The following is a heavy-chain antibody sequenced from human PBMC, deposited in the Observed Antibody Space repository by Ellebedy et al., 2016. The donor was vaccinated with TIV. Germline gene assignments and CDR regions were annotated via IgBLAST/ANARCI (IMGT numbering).Heavy chain of an antibody. Sequence: SETLSLTXSVSGGSVIRNGQYCTWVRQPPGKGLEWIGGLYYSGSTWYNPSLKSRVTISVDTSKNVFSLRLRSVTAADTAVYYCATSAAIDAFDIWGQGTMVTVPS. CDR1: GGSVIRNGQY. D-gene: IGHD6-25*01. V-gene: IGHV4-39*02. CDR3: ATSAAIDAFDI. CDR2: LYYSGST. J-gene: IGHJ3*02.